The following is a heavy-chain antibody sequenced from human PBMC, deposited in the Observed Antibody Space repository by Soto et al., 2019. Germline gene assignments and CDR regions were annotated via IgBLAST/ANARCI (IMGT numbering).Heavy chain of an antibody. CDR1: GGSISSYY. D-gene: IGHD6-13*01. J-gene: IGHJ3*02. CDR2: IYYSGST. Sequence: SETLSLTCTVSGGSISSYYWSWIRQPPGKGLEWIGYIYYSGSTNYNPSLKSRVTISVDTSKNQFSLKLSSVTAADTAVYYCAASSGQQLVRDGAFDIWGQGTMVTVSS. V-gene: IGHV4-59*01. CDR3: AASSGQQLVRDGAFDI.